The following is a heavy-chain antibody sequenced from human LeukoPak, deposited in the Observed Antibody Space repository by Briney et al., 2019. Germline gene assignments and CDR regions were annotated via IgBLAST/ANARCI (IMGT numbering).Heavy chain of an antibody. D-gene: IGHD3-10*01. CDR1: GFTFSSYA. CDR2: ISYDGSNK. V-gene: IGHV3-30*04. Sequence: GGSLRLSCAASGFTFSSYAMHRVRQAPGKGLEGVAVISYDGSNKYYADSVKGRFTISRENSKKTLYLQMNRLRAEDTTVHYCARCQGVPHAFDIWGQGTMVTVSS. J-gene: IGHJ3*02. CDR3: ARCQGVPHAFDI.